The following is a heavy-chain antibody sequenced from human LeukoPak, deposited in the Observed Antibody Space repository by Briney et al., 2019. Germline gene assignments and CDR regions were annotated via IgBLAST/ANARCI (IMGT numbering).Heavy chain of an antibody. CDR3: WRTIRAYWRFDL. J-gene: IGHJ2*01. CDR1: GGSISSSSYY. V-gene: IGHV4-39*01. D-gene: IGHD4-17*01. CDR2: IYYSGST. Sequence: PSETLSLTCTVSGGSISSSSYYWGWIRQPPGKGLEWIGSIYYSGSTYYNPSLKSRVTISVDTSKNQFSLKLSSVTAADTAVYYCWRTIRAYWRFDLWGRGTLVTVSS.